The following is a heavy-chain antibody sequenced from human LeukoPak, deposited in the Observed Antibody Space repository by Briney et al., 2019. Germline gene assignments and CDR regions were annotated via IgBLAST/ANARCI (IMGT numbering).Heavy chain of an antibody. J-gene: IGHJ5*02. CDR2: IRPDGDDK. V-gene: IGHV3-7*01. CDR3: GRWGITAALGR. CDR1: GFMFRDYW. Sequence: GGSLRLSCAVSGFMFRDYWMAWVRQAPGKGLEWVANIRPDGDDKYYVESVRGRFTISRDNAQNSLSLQMDSLRVEDSAVYHCGRWGITAALGRWGQGTLVSVSS. D-gene: IGHD2-2*01.